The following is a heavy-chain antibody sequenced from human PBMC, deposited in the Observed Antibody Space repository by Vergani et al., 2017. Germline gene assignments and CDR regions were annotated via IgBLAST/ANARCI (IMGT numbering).Heavy chain of an antibody. V-gene: IGHV1-2*02. J-gene: IGHJ5*01. D-gene: IGHD1-26*01. Sequence: QVQLMQSGPVMKKPGGSMKVSCQASESTFSDYNIHWVRQAPGQGLQWMGWISPKTGDTDYLQRFQDRVTITRAASTKTVYLKMTRLTSDDMAIYYCAHSWNFGRRDWFDSWGPGTLVTVSS. CDR2: ISPKTGDT. CDR1: ESTFSDYN. CDR3: AHSWNFGRRDWFDS.